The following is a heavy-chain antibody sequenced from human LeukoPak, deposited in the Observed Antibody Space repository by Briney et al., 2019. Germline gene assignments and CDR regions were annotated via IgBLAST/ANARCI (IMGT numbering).Heavy chain of an antibody. D-gene: IGHD6-19*01. Sequence: ASVKVSCKAPGYTFTSYYMHWVRQAPGQGLEWMGIINPSGGSTSYAQKFQGRVTMTRDTSTSTVYMELSSLRSEDTAVYYCASFHSSGWYYYWGQGTLVTVSS. CDR3: ASFHSSGWYYY. J-gene: IGHJ4*02. V-gene: IGHV1-46*01. CDR1: GYTFTSYY. CDR2: INPSGGST.